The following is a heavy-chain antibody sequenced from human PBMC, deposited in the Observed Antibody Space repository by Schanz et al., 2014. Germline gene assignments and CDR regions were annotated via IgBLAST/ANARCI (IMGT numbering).Heavy chain of an antibody. CDR3: AREIPAGGHFDY. Sequence: QVQLVESGGGVVQPGRSLRLSCAASGFTFRGHAMHWVRQAPGKGLEWVALISYDGNNKYYADSVKGRFTISRDNSKNTLYLRMISLRAEDTAMFYCAREIPAGGHFDYWGQGTLVSVSS. D-gene: IGHD2-15*01. CDR1: GFTFRGHA. V-gene: IGHV3-30*04. J-gene: IGHJ4*02. CDR2: ISYDGNNK.